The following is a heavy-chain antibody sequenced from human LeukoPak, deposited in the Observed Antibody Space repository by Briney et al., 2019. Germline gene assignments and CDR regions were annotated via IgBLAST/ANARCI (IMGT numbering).Heavy chain of an antibody. CDR2: IHNSRGT. D-gene: IGHD4-23*01. CDR3: GKVGGKSNS. V-gene: IGHV4-31*03. Sequence: SETLSLTCTVSGGSITSDIFYWNWIRQHPGKGLEWIGSIHNSRGTSYNPSLESRLTISVDTSENQFFLKMSYVTAADTAMYYCGKVGGKSNSWGQGTLVTVSS. CDR1: GGSITSDIFY. J-gene: IGHJ5*02.